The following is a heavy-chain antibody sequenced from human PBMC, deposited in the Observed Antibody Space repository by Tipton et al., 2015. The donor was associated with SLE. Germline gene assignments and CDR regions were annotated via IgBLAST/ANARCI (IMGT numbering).Heavy chain of an antibody. J-gene: IGHJ6*03. V-gene: IGHV3-21*01. Sequence: SLRLSCAASGFTFSSYDMTWVRQAPGKGLELVSSISDISGYIYSADPVTGRFTVSRDNAKNSLYLQMNSLRAEDTAVYYCARHGGYCSGGTCYQQYFYMDVWGKGTTVTVSS. CDR1: GFTFSSYD. CDR2: ISDISGYI. D-gene: IGHD2-15*01. CDR3: ARHGGYCSGGTCYQQYFYMDV.